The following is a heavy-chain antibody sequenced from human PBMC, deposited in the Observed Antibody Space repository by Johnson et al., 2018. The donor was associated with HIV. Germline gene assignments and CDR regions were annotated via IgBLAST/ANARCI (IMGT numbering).Heavy chain of an antibody. CDR1: GFTFSSYA. J-gene: IGHJ3*02. CDR2: ISGSGGST. D-gene: IGHD5-18*01. Sequence: EVQLVESGGGLVQPGGSLRLSCAASGFTFSSYAMSWVRQAPGKGLEWVSAISGSGGSTYYADSVKGRFTISRDNSKNTLYLQMNSLRAEDTALYYCAKDTGYSYGTSTDDAFDIWGQGTMVTVSS. V-gene: IGHV3-23*04. CDR3: AKDTGYSYGTSTDDAFDI.